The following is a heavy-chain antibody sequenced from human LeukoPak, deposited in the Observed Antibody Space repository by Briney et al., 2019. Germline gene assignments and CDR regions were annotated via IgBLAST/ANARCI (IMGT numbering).Heavy chain of an antibody. CDR2: ISAYNGNT. CDR3: ARKGPTVTTSGNDY. V-gene: IGHV1-18*01. CDR1: GYTFTSYG. D-gene: IGHD4-17*01. Sequence: GASVKVSCKASGYTFTSYGISWVRQAPGQGLEWMGWISAYNGNTNCAQKLQGRVTMTTDTSTSTAYMELRSLRSDDAAVYYCARKGPTVTTSGNDYWGQGTLVTVSS. J-gene: IGHJ4*02.